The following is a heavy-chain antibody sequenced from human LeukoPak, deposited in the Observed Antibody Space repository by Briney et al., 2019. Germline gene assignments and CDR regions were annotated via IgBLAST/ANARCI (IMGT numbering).Heavy chain of an antibody. CDR3: ARGGGSYDGFDY. CDR2: IIPIFGTA. D-gene: IGHD1-26*01. Sequence: ASVKVSCKASGYTFTGYYMHWVRQAPGQGLEWMGGIIPIFGTANYAQKFQGRVTITADESTSTAYMELSSLRSEDTAVYHCARGGGSYDGFDYWGQGTLVTVSS. J-gene: IGHJ4*02. CDR1: GYTFTGYY. V-gene: IGHV1-69*13.